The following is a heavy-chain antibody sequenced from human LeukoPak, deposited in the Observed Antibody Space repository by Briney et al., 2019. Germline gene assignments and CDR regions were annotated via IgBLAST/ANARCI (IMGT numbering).Heavy chain of an antibody. D-gene: IGHD3-22*01. CDR3: ARERNYDRSGYFYY. Sequence: GRSLRLSCAASGFTFSNYAMHWVRQAPGKGLEWVAVISYDGSNKYYAESVKGRFTISGDNSKNTLYLQMNSLRVEDTAVYYCARERNYDRSGYFYYWGQGTLVIVSS. CDR1: GFTFSNYA. CDR2: ISYDGSNK. J-gene: IGHJ4*02. V-gene: IGHV3-30-3*01.